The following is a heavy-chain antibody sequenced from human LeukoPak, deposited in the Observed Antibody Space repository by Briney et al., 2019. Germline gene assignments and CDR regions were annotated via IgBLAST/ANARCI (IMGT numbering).Heavy chain of an antibody. CDR3: ARMIGLGEVSPYFDY. D-gene: IGHD3-16*02. CDR1: GYSFTSYW. V-gene: IGHV5-51*01. Sequence: GESLKISCKGSGYSFTSYWIAWVRQMPEKGLEWMGIIYPRDSDIRYNPPFQGQDTISADKSISTAYLQWSSLKASDTAMYYCARMIGLGEVSPYFDYWGQGTLVTVSS. J-gene: IGHJ4*02. CDR2: IYPRDSDI.